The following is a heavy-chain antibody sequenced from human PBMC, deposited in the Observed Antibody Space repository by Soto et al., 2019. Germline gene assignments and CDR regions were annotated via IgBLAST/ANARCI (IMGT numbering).Heavy chain of an antibody. V-gene: IGHV6-1*01. Sequence: CAISGDSVSTHSATLDWIRQSPSRGLEWLGRTYYRSNWYTDYAVSVKGRITISPDTSNNQLSLQLNSVTPDDTAVYYCARLIGNSWLDSWGQGTLVTVSS. CDR3: ARLIGNSWLDS. J-gene: IGHJ5*01. CDR2: TYYRSNWYT. CDR1: GDSVSTHSAT. D-gene: IGHD2-8*01.